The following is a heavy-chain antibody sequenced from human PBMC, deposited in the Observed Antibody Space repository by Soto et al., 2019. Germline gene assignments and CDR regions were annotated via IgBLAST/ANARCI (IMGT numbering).Heavy chain of an antibody. Sequence: SSVKVSCKASGGTFSSYAISWVRQAPGQGLEWMGGIIPIFGTANYAQKFQGRVTITADESTSTAYMELSSLRSEDTAVYYCARGYYDFWSGYFREYYYGMDVSGQGNTVSVSS. CDR2: IIPIFGTA. CDR1: GGTFSSYA. CDR3: ARGYYDFWSGYFREYYYGMDV. J-gene: IGHJ6*02. V-gene: IGHV1-69*13. D-gene: IGHD3-3*01.